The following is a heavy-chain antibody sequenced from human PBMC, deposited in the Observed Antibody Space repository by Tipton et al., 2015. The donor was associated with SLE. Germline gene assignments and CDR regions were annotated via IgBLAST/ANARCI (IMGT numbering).Heavy chain of an antibody. CDR2: IYHSGTT. J-gene: IGHJ4*02. Sequence: TLSLTCAVSGGSINSYNWWTWVRQPPGKGLEWIGEIYHSGTTNYNPSLKSRITISLDKSNNHFSLRLSSLTAADTAVYYCAGGDYHGSVSYIGYWGQGSLVTVSS. CDR3: AGGDYHGSVSYIGY. D-gene: IGHD3-10*01. V-gene: IGHV4-4*02. CDR1: GGSINSYNW.